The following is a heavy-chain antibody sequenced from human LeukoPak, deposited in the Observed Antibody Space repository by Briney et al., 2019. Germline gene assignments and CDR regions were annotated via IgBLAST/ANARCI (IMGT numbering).Heavy chain of an antibody. CDR1: GFPFSTSG. D-gene: IGHD6-13*01. CDR3: ARNPFSSRLSYFDY. Sequence: GGSLRLSFAASGFPFSTSGMNWVRQAPGKGLEWVSYISDSSNSIYYADSVKGRFTISRDNAKSSLYLQMNSLRDEDTAVYFCARNPFSSRLSYFDYWGQGTLVTVSS. V-gene: IGHV3-48*02. J-gene: IGHJ4*02. CDR2: ISDSSNSI.